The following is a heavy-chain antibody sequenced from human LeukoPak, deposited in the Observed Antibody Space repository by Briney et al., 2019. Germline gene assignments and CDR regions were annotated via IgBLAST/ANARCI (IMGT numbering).Heavy chain of an antibody. V-gene: IGHV4-59*12. D-gene: IGHD3-22*01. J-gene: IGHJ6*02. CDR1: GGSISSYY. CDR3: ATAYYDSSGYYLHYYYYGMDV. CDR2: ISDIGSI. Sequence: SETLSLTCTVSGGSISSYYWSWIRQPPGKGLEWIAYISDIGSINYNPSLKSRVTISLDTSKNQFPLKLSSVTAADTAVYYCATAYYDSSGYYLHYYYYGMDVWGQGTTVTVSS.